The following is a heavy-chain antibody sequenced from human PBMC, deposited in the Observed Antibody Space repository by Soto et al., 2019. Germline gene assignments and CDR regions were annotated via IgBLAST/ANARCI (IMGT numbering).Heavy chain of an antibody. CDR3: ARFPFDRSSWTNPRYFDY. Sequence: QVQLQQWGAGLLRPAETLSLTCAVYGGSFSGYYWTWIRQPPGKGLEWIGEINQSGFTSYNPSRESRVTMSVDTSKNQFSLRLSSVTAADTAVYYCARFPFDRSSWTNPRYFDYWGQGTLVTVSS. CDR1: GGSFSGYY. D-gene: IGHD6-13*01. V-gene: IGHV4-34*01. CDR2: INQSGFT. J-gene: IGHJ4*02.